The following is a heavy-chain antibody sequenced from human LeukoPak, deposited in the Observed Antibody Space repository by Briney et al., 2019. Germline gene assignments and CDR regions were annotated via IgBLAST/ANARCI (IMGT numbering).Heavy chain of an antibody. D-gene: IGHD3-10*01. CDR1: GFTFSSYG. Sequence: GGSLRLSCAASGFTFSSYGMHWVRQAPGKGLEWVAVISYDGSNKYYADSVEGRFTISRDNSKNTLYLQMNSLRAEDTAVYYCARDLLLWFGELSGDSDYWGQGTLVTVSS. V-gene: IGHV3-30*03. CDR2: ISYDGSNK. J-gene: IGHJ4*02. CDR3: ARDLLLWFGELSGDSDY.